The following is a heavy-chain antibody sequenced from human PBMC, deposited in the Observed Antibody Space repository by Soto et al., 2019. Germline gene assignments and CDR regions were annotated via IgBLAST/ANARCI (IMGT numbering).Heavy chain of an antibody. Sequence: PGGSLRLSCAASGFTFSSYAMSWVRQAPGKGLEWVSAISGSGGSTYYADSVKGRFTISRDNSKNTLYLQMNSLRAEDTAVYYCAKVSLGSGWIDDDYWGQGTLVTVSS. D-gene: IGHD6-19*01. V-gene: IGHV3-23*01. CDR1: GFTFSSYA. CDR2: ISGSGGST. CDR3: AKVSLGSGWIDDDY. J-gene: IGHJ4*02.